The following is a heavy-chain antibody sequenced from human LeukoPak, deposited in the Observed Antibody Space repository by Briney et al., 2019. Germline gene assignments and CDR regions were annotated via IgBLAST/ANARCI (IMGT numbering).Heavy chain of an antibody. CDR2: ISYDGSNK. V-gene: IGHV3-30-3*01. CDR1: GFTFGSYA. D-gene: IGHD3-3*01. Sequence: GRSLRLSCAASGFTFGSYAMHWVRQAPGKGLEWVAVISYDGSNKYYADSVKGRFTISRDNSKNTLYLQMNSLRAEDTAVYYCARVVTYDFWSGYYPPNWFDPWGQGTLVTVSS. J-gene: IGHJ5*02. CDR3: ARVVTYDFWSGYYPPNWFDP.